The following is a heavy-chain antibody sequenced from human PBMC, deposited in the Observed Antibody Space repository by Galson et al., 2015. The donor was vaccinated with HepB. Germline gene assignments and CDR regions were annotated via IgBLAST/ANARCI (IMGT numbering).Heavy chain of an antibody. V-gene: IGHV4-4*07. D-gene: IGHD3-10*02. Sequence: ETLSLTCTVSGGSINSEYWSWIRQAAGKGPEYIGRIFRSGSNNYNPSLRSRVTMSIDTSKGQISLKMRSVTVADTAVYYCAREPMLPMGFDYWGQGTLVTVSS. CDR2: IFRSGSN. CDR3: AREPMLPMGFDY. CDR1: GGSINSEY. J-gene: IGHJ4*02.